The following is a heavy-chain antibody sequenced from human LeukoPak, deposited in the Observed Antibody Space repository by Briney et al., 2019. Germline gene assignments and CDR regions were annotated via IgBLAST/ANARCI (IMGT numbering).Heavy chain of an antibody. CDR3: ASRGVGGAAAGITYYFQH. D-gene: IGHD6-13*01. V-gene: IGHV3-23*01. CDR2: ISGSGEYT. CDR1: GFTFSNYA. J-gene: IGHJ1*01. Sequence: GGSLRLSCAASGFTFSNYAMSWVRQAPRKGLEWVAVISGSGEYTFYADSMKGRFTTSRDNSKNTLYLQMNSLRAEDTAVYYCASRGVGGAAAGITYYFQHWGQGTLVTVSS.